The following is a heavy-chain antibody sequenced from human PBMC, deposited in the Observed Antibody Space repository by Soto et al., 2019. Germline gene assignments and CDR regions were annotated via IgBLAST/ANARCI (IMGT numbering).Heavy chain of an antibody. J-gene: IGHJ3*02. D-gene: IGHD3-16*01. V-gene: IGHV3-23*01. CDR2: ISGSGGRT. Sequence: EVQLLESGGALVQPGGSLRLSCAASGFTFSSYAMSWVRQTPGKGLEWVSGISGSGGRTYYADSVKGRFTISRDNSNNTLSLQMHILRVEDTAVYFCAKGGYYSLFDIWGQGTMVTVSA. CDR3: AKGGYYSLFDI. CDR1: GFTFSSYA.